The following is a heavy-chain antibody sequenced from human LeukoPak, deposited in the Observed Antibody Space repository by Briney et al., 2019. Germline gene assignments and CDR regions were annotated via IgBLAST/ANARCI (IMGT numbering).Heavy chain of an antibody. CDR2: IYHSGSA. CDR3: AKDRRNFVGNFEY. Sequence: SETLSLTCTVSGGSISSSSYYWGWIRQPPGKGLEWIASIYHSGSAYYHPSLKSRVTISVDTSKNQFSLMLTSLTATDTAVYYCAKDRRNFVGNFEYWGQGTLVTVAS. J-gene: IGHJ4*02. D-gene: IGHD1-7*01. CDR1: GGSISSSSYY. V-gene: IGHV4-39*07.